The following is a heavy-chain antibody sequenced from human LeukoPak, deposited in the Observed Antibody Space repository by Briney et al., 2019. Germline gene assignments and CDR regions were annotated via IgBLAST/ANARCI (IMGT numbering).Heavy chain of an antibody. Sequence: ASVKVSCKASGYTFSNYGFSWVRQAPGQGLEWMGWISPYNGYTNYAQKLQGRVTMTTDISTSTAYMELRSLRSDDTAVYYCARGYSSGWYPTTRNYFDYWGQGTLVTVSS. D-gene: IGHD6-19*01. CDR2: ISPYNGYT. CDR1: GYTFSNYG. CDR3: ARGYSSGWYPTTRNYFDY. J-gene: IGHJ4*02. V-gene: IGHV1-18*01.